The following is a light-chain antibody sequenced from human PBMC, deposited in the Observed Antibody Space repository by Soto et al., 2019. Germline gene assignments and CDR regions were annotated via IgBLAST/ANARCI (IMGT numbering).Light chain of an antibody. CDR3: TSYASGSSHVV. CDR1: SSYIGGYDY. CDR2: DVN. V-gene: IGLV2-14*01. Sequence: QSALTQPASVSGSPGQSITLSCTGTSSYIGGYDYVSWYQRHPGKAPKLLIYDVNNRPSGVSNRFSGSKSGNTASLTISGLQAEDEADDYCTSYASGSSHVVFGGGTKLTVL. J-gene: IGLJ2*01.